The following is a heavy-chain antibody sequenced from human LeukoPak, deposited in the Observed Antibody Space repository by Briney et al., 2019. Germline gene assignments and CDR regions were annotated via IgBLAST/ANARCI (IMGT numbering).Heavy chain of an antibody. CDR2: ISYDGSNK. Sequence: GGSLRLSCAASGFTLSSYAMHWVRQAPGKGLEWVAVISYDGSNKYYADSVKGRFTISRDNSKNTLYLQMNSLRAEDTAVYYCAGSTLTVTTLNYWGQGTLVTVSS. D-gene: IGHD4-17*01. J-gene: IGHJ4*02. CDR3: AGSTLTVTTLNY. V-gene: IGHV3-30-3*01. CDR1: GFTLSSYA.